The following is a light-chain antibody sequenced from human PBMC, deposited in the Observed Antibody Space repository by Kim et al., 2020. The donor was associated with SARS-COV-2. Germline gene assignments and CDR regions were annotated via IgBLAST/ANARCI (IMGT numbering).Light chain of an antibody. V-gene: IGLV2-11*01. CDR1: SSDVGGYNY. CDR3: CSYAGSYTFVV. J-gene: IGLJ2*01. Sequence: QSGTISCTGTSSDVGGYNYVSWYQPHPGKAPKLMIYDVSKRPSGVPDRFSGSKSGNTASLTVSGLQAEDEADYYCCSYAGSYTFVVFGGGTQLTVL. CDR2: DVS.